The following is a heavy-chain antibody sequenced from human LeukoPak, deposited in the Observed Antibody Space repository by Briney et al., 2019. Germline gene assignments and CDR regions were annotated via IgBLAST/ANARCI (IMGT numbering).Heavy chain of an antibody. V-gene: IGHV4-31*03. CDR1: GGSISSGGYY. D-gene: IGHD3-22*01. CDR2: IYYSGST. CDR3: ARDIHDSSGYYFDY. J-gene: IGHJ4*02. Sequence: SETLSLTCTVSGGSISSGGYYWSWIRQHPGKGLEWIGYIYYSGSTYYNPSLKSRVTISVDTSKNQFSLKLSSVTAADTAVYYCARDIHDSSGYYFDYWGQGTLVTVSS.